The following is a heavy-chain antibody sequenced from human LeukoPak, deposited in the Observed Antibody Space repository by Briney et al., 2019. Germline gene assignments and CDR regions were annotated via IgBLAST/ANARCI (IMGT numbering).Heavy chain of an antibody. CDR2: IIPMFDSR. Sequence: ASVKVSRKASGGTFRTNGYTWVQQAPGQGLEWMGGIIPMFDSRSFAQKFQGRVTLTSDESGSTVYMELRNLTSEDTAIYYCAREANFGGNLNWFDPWGQGTLVTVSS. CDR3: AREANFGGNLNWFDP. CDR1: GGTFRTNG. D-gene: IGHD4-23*01. V-gene: IGHV1-69*13. J-gene: IGHJ5*02.